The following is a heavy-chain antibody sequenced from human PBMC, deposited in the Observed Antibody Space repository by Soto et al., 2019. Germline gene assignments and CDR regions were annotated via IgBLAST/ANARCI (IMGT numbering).Heavy chain of an antibody. D-gene: IGHD1-7*01. CDR3: VREGRTTDPRGPLDI. V-gene: IGHV4-59*12. J-gene: IGHJ3*02. CDR1: SGSFRSYY. Sequence: PSETLSLTCTVSSGSFRSYYWSWIRQPPGKGLEWIGYIYYSGSTNYNPSLKSRVTISVDTSKNQFSLKLSSVTAADTAVYYCVREGRTTDPRGPLDIWGQGTMVT. CDR2: IYYSGST.